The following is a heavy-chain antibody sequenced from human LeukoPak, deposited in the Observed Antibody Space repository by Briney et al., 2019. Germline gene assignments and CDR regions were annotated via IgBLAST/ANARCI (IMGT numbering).Heavy chain of an antibody. CDR2: INSDGSTT. CDR1: GFTFSSYD. V-gene: IGHV3-74*01. CDR3: ARGNYYGMDV. J-gene: IGHJ6*02. Sequence: GGSLRLSCAASGFTFSSYDMHWVRQAPGKGLVWVSRINSDGSTTYYADSVKGRFTISRDNAKSTLYLQLNSLRAEDTAVYYCARGNYYGMDVWGQRTTVTVSS.